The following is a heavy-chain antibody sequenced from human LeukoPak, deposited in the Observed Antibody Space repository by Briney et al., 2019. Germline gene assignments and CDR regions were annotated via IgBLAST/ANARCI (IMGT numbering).Heavy chain of an antibody. D-gene: IGHD3-3*01. V-gene: IGHV3-7*01. CDR3: ARDRYDFWSYFDY. CDR2: IKQDGIEK. J-gene: IGHJ4*02. CDR1: GFTFSSYW. Sequence: GGSPRLSCAASGFTFSSYWMDWVRQAPGKGLEWVANIKQDGIEKYFVDSVKGRFAISRDNAKNLLYLQMNSLRAEDTAVYYCARDRYDFWSYFDYWGQGTLVTVSS.